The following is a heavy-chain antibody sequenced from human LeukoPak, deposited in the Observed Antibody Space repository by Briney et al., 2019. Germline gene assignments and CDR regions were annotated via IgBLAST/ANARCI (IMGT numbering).Heavy chain of an antibody. CDR1: GFTVSSNY. V-gene: IGHV3-53*01. CDR2: IYSGATT. CDR3: ARRHLVNGDFAYFDL. Sequence: PGGSLRLSCAASGFTVSSNYMNWVRQAPGKGLEWVSIIYSGATTYYADSVKGRFTISRDNSKNTLYLQMNSLRAEDTAVYYCARRHLVNGDFAYFDLWGRGTLVTVSS. D-gene: IGHD7-27*01. J-gene: IGHJ2*01.